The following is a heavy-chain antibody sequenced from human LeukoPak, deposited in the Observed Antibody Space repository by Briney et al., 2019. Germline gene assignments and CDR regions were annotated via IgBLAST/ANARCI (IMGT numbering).Heavy chain of an antibody. V-gene: IGHV1-24*01. D-gene: IGHD6-13*01. CDR2: FDPEDGES. CDR1: GYTLTELC. CDR3: ATDLVRSSWFDP. J-gene: IGHJ5*02. Sequence: ASVKVSCKFSGYTLTELCMHWVRQAPGKWLEWMGGFDPEDGESIYAQKLQGRVTMTEDTSTDTAYMELSSLRSEDTAVYYCATDLVRSSWFDPWGQGTLVTVSS.